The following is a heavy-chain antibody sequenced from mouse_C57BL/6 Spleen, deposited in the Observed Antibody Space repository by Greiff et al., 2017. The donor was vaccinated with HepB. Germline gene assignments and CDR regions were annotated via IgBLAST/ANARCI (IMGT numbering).Heavy chain of an antibody. CDR2: IDPSDSYT. V-gene: IGHV1-59*01. D-gene: IGHD2-1*01. Sequence: QVQLQQSGAELVRPGTSVKLSCKASGYTFTSYWMHWVKQRPGQGLEWIGVIDPSDSYTNYNQKFKGKATLTVDTFSSTDYMQLSSLTSEDSAVYYCARSYGNGWFAYWGQGTLVTVSA. CDR3: ARSYGNGWFAY. CDR1: GYTFTSYW. J-gene: IGHJ3*01.